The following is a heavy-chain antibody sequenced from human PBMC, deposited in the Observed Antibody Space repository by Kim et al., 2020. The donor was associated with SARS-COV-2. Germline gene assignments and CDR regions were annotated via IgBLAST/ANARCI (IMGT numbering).Heavy chain of an antibody. CDR1: GHSFTRDS. D-gene: IGHD2-21*01. CDR3: PGGVEFACRRQDGMD. Sequence: ASVKVSCKTSGHSFTRDSMHWVRQAPGQGLEWMGGIDCGNGNTIYSQKFQGRVTFTTDTSASTAYMELSILRSEDTAVYYCPGGVEFACRRQDGMD. J-gene: IGHJ6*03. V-gene: IGHV1-3*01. CDR2: IDCGNGNT.